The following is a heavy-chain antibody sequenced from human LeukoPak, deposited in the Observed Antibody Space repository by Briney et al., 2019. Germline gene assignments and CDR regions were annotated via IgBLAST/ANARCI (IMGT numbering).Heavy chain of an antibody. CDR2: IYYSGTT. CDR3: ARTFSGSYYYYGMDV. J-gene: IGHJ6*02. V-gene: IGHV4-59*01. Sequence: SVTLSLTCTVSGGSISSYYWSWIRQRPGKGLEWIGYIYYSGTTNYNPSLKSRVTISVDTSKNQFSLTLSSVTAADTAVYYCARTFSGSYYYYGMDVWGQGTTVTVSS. CDR1: GGSISSYY. D-gene: IGHD1-26*01.